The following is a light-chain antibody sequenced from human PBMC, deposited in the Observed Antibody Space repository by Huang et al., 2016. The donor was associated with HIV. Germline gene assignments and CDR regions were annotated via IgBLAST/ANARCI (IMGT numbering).Light chain of an antibody. CDR3: LQDYVYPST. V-gene: IGKV1-6*01. Sequence: AIQMTQSPSSLSASVGDRVTLTCRVSQDIRNDLGWYQQRPGAAPKLRSYAAVNLQNGVPSRFSGSGSGTECTLTISDLRPEDFATYYCLQDYVYPSTFGRGTELEL. CDR1: QDIRND. J-gene: IGKJ2*01. CDR2: AAV.